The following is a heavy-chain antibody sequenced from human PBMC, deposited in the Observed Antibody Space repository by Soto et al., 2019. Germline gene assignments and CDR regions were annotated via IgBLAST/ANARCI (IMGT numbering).Heavy chain of an antibody. J-gene: IGHJ6*02. CDR2: ISYDGSNK. CDR1: GDTFCSYA. D-gene: IGHD3-3*01. CDR3: ARDGGDCWSGNYLRYGIDV. Sequence: PSGSLRLSCAASGDTFCSYAMHWARKAPGTGLEWVAVISYDGSNKYYEDSVKGRFTISSDNSKNTQYLQMISLRAADTAVYYCARDGGDCWSGNYLRYGIDVWGQGTTVTVSS. V-gene: IGHV3-30-3*01.